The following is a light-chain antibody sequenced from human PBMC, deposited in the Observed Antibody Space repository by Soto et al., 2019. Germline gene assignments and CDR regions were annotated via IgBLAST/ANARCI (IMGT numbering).Light chain of an antibody. Sequence: AIQMTQSPSSLSASVGDRVTITCLASQGISDDVGWYQQTPGKAPKLLISGASRLQSGVPSRFSGSGSGAAFTLTITSLRPEDSATYYWLQNHNYPRTLGQGTKVEI. V-gene: IGKV1-6*01. CDR1: QGISDD. J-gene: IGKJ1*01. CDR3: LQNHNYPRT. CDR2: GAS.